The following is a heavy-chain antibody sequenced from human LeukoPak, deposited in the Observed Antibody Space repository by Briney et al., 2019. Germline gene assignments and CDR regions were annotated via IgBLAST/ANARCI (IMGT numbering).Heavy chain of an antibody. D-gene: IGHD3-3*01. CDR2: INADNGNT. Sequence: ASVKVSCKASGYTFTSYTRHWVRQAPGQRLEWMGLINADNGNTKYSQEFQDRVTITRDTSASTAYMELSSLRSEDMAVYYCARARYETRIWPKSRYDYYHYMDVWGKGTTVTVSS. CDR1: GYTFTSYT. CDR3: ARARYETRIWPKSRYDYYHYMDV. J-gene: IGHJ6*03. V-gene: IGHV1-3*03.